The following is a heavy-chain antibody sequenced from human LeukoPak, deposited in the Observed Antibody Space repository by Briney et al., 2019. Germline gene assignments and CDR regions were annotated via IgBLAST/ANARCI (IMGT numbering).Heavy chain of an antibody. V-gene: IGHV3-30*01. CDR1: GFTFSSYA. CDR2: ISYDGSNK. Sequence: PGGFLRLSCAASGFTFSSYAMHWVRQAPGKGLEWVAVISYDGSNKYYADSVKGRFTISRDNSKNTLYLQMNSLRAEDTAVYYCARGKGNCDYWGQGTLVTVSS. D-gene: IGHD3-10*01. J-gene: IGHJ4*02. CDR3: ARGKGNCDY.